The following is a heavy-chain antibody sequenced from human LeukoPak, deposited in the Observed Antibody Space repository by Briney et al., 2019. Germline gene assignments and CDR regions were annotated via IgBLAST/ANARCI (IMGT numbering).Heavy chain of an antibody. CDR1: GFTFSGYP. CDR3: AKWEGSSGCAFDY. Sequence: GRSLRLSCAASGFTFSGYPMHWVRQAPGKGLDWVAIISDDGGRKFYADSVKGRFTISRDNSKNTLYLQMNSLRAEDTAVYYCAKWEGSSGCAFDYWGQGTLVTVSS. CDR2: ISDDGGRK. V-gene: IGHV3-30*04. D-gene: IGHD3-22*01. J-gene: IGHJ4*02.